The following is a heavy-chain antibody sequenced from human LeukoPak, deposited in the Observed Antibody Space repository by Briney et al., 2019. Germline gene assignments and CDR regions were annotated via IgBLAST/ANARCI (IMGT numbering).Heavy chain of an antibody. CDR3: ARHEELCGSYFDY. D-gene: IGHD3-16*01. CDR2: IYYSGST. V-gene: IGHV4-39*01. CDR1: GGSISSSSYY. J-gene: IGHJ4*02. Sequence: PSETLSLTCTVSGGSISSSSYYWGWIRQPPGKGLEWIGSIYYSGSTYYNPSLKSRVTISVDTSKNQFSLKLSSVTAADTAVYYCARHEELCGSYFDYWGQGTLVTVSS.